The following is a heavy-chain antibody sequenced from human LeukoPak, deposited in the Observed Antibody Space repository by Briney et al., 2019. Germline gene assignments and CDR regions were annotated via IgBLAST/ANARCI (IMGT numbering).Heavy chain of an antibody. D-gene: IGHD3-22*01. CDR3: ARDYYDSSSYYPLRAEYFQH. CDR1: GYTFTCYY. J-gene: IGHJ1*01. V-gene: IGHV1-2*02. CDR2: INPNSGGT. Sequence: GASVKVSCKASGYTFTCYYMHWVRQAPGHGLEWMGWINPNSGGTNYAQKVQGRVAMTRGTSISTAYMELSRLRSDDTAVYYCARDYYDSSSYYPLRAEYFQHWGQGTLVTVSS.